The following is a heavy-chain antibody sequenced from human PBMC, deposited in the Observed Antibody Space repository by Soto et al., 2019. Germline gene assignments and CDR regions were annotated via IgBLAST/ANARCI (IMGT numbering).Heavy chain of an antibody. J-gene: IGHJ6*02. CDR2: IYYSGST. D-gene: IGHD1-26*01. CDR3: ARSLRKRELLRYYYYGMDV. V-gene: IGHV4-59*01. CDR1: GGSISSYS. Sequence: PSETLSLTCTVSGGSISSYSWSWIRQPPGKGLEWIGYIYYSGSTNYNPSLKSRVTISVDTSKNQFSLTLSSVTAADTAVYYCARSLRKRELLRYYYYGMDVWGEGTTVTVSS.